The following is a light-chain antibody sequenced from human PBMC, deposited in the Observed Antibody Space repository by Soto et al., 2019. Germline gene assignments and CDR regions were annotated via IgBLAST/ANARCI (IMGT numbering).Light chain of an antibody. CDR2: QTS. V-gene: IGKV3D-11*03. CDR1: QYINTS. CDR3: HQRQSWPRT. J-gene: IGKJ1*01. Sequence: EIVLTQSPATLSSFPGDRVTLSCRASQYINTSLAWYQHRPGQAPRLLIYQTSIRAAGIPARFSDSGSGTDFTLTSSDVQPEDFAMYYCHQRQSWPRTFGQGTKVDI.